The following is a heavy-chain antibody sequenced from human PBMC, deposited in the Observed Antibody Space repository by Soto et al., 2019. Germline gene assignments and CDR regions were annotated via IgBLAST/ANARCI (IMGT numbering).Heavy chain of an antibody. J-gene: IGHJ6*02. CDR2: IYYSGST. V-gene: IGHV4-30-4*01. CDR3: AREFYTIFGVVTSTPPYGMDV. Sequence: PSETLSLTCTVARGSISSGDYYWSWSRQPPGKGLEWIGYIYYSGSTYYNPSLKSRVTISVDTSKNQFSLKLSSVTAADTAVYYCAREFYTIFGVVTSTPPYGMDVWGQGTTVTVSS. CDR1: RGSISSGDYY. D-gene: IGHD3-3*01.